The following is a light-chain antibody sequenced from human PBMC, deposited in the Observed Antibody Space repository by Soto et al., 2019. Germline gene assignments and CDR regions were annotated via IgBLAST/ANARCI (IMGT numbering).Light chain of an antibody. CDR3: SSYERSNTYV. V-gene: IGLV2-14*03. J-gene: IGLJ1*01. CDR2: DVS. CDR1: SSDVGGYGY. Sequence: QSVLTQPASVSGSPGQSITISCPGTSSDVGGYGYVSWYQQHPGKAPKLIIYDVSNRPSGVSIRFSGSKSGNTASLTISGLQAEDEADYYCSSYERSNTYVFGTGTKATV.